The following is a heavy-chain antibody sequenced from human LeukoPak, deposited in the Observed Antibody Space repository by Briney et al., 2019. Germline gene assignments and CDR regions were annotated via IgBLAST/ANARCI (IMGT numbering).Heavy chain of an antibody. Sequence: SETLSLTCAVYGGSFSGYYWSWLRQPPGKGLEWIGEINHSGSTNYNPSLKSRLTISVDTSKNQFSLKLSSVTAADTAVYYCAREFRVYYYYYYMDVWGKGTTVTISS. V-gene: IGHV4-34*01. D-gene: IGHD3-10*01. CDR3: AREFRVYYYYYYMDV. CDR2: INHSGST. CDR1: GGSFSGYY. J-gene: IGHJ6*03.